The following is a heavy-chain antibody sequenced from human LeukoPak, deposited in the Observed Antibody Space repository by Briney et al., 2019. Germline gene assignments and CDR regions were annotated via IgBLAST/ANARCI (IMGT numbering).Heavy chain of an antibody. D-gene: IGHD3-3*01. Sequence: RGSLRLSRAASGVTACSHFMSWVRHALREGLKWGSVLYDDGTTKYPDCLKGRFTNSRDNSKNTLYLQMDSLRTEYTAVYYCTRELLYHYYEYWGQGTLVTVAS. CDR3: TRELLYHYYEY. CDR2: LYDDGTT. V-gene: IGHV3-53*01. CDR1: GVTACSHF. J-gene: IGHJ4*02.